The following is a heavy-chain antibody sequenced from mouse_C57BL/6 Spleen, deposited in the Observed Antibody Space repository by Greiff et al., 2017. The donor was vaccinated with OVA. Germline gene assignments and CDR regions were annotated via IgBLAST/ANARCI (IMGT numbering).Heavy chain of an antibody. CDR3: ARGGEMGLRRNYAMDY. CDR2: IDPSDSYT. V-gene: IGHV1-69*01. Sequence: QVQLQQPGAELVMPGASVKLSCKASGYTFTSYWMHWVKQRPGQGLEWIGEIDPSDSYTNYNQKFKGKSTLTVDKSSSTAYMQLSSLTSEDSAVYYCARGGEMGLRRNYAMDYWGQGTSVTVSS. J-gene: IGHJ4*01. CDR1: GYTFTSYW. D-gene: IGHD2-4*01.